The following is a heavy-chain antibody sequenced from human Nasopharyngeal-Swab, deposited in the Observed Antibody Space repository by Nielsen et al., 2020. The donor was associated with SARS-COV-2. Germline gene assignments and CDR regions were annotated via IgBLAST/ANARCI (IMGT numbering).Heavy chain of an antibody. CDR2: INPGSGGT. J-gene: IGHJ6*02. D-gene: IGHD2-2*01. V-gene: IGHV1-46*01. Sequence: ASVKVSCKASGYTFTSYYMHWVRQAPGQGLEWMGMINPGSGGTTYAQKFQGRVTMTRDTSTSTVFMDLSSLRSEDTAEYYCARRGRCSGSSCDMDVWGQGTTVTVSS. CDR3: ARRGRCSGSSCDMDV. CDR1: GYTFTSYY.